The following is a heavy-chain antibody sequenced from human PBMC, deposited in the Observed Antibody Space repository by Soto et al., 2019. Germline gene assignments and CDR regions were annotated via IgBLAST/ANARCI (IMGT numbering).Heavy chain of an antibody. CDR2: IYYRGST. V-gene: IGHV4-39*01. CDR1: GGSISSSSYY. Sequence: SETLSLTCTVSGGSISSSSYYWGWIRQPPGKGLEWIGSIYYRGSTYYNPSLKSRVTISVDTSKNLFSLKLSSVTAADTSVYYCARQGEGIEWQWLKPSYVDYWGQGTLVT. J-gene: IGHJ4*02. CDR3: ARQGEGIEWQWLKPSYVDY. D-gene: IGHD3-22*01.